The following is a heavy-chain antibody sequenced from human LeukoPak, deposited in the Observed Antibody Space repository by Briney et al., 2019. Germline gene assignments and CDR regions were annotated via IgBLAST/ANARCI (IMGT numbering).Heavy chain of an antibody. CDR1: GGTFSSYA. CDR2: IIPIFGTA. CDR3: ASPYYYGSGAALDY. Sequence: ASVKVSCKASGGTFSSYAISWVRQALGQGLEWMGGIIPIFGTANYAQKFQGRVTITADESTSTAYMELSSLRSEDTAVYYCASPYYYGSGAALDYWGQGTLVTVSS. V-gene: IGHV1-69*13. J-gene: IGHJ4*02. D-gene: IGHD3-10*01.